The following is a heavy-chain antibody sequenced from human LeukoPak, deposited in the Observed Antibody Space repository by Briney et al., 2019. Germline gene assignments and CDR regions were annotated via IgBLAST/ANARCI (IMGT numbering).Heavy chain of an antibody. CDR3: AREDTALVIAY. D-gene: IGHD5-18*01. CDR2: IWYDGSNK. Sequence: GGSLRLSCAASGFTFSSYGMHWVRKAPGKGLEWVAVIWYDGSNKYYTDSVKSRFTISRDNSKNTLYLQMNSLRVEDTAVYYCAREDTALVIAYWGQGTLVTVSS. J-gene: IGHJ4*02. V-gene: IGHV3-33*01. CDR1: GFTFSSYG.